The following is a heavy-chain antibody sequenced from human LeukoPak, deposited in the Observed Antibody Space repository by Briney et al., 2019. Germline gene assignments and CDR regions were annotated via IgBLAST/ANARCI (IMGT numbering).Heavy chain of an antibody. CDR1: GYSISSGYY. Sequence: SETLSLTCTVSGYSISSGYYWGWIRQPPGKGLEWIGSIYHSGSTYYNPSLKSRVTISVDTSKNQFSLKLSSVTAADTAVYYCARDGRYCSSTSCYSSDYWGQGTLVTVSS. CDR2: IYHSGST. J-gene: IGHJ4*02. D-gene: IGHD2-2*02. V-gene: IGHV4-38-2*02. CDR3: ARDGRYCSSTSCYSSDY.